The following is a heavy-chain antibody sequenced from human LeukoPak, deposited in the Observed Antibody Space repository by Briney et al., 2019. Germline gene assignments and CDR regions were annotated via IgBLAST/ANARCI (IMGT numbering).Heavy chain of an antibody. CDR3: ARDKFRGYFDY. V-gene: IGHV3-53*01. CDR1: GFAVSSNH. CDR2: IYSAGTT. Sequence: GGSLRLSCAASGFAVSSNHMNWVRQAPGKRLEWVSIIYSAGTTYHYADSVKGRFTISRDTSKNTLYLQMNSLRAEDTAVYYCARDKFRGYFDYWGQGTLVTVSS. J-gene: IGHJ4*02. D-gene: IGHD3-10*01.